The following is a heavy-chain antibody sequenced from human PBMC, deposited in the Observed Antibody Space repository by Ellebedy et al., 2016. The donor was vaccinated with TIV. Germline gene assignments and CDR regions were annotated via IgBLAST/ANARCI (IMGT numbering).Heavy chain of an antibody. CDR1: GYTFSNYY. Sequence: ASVKVSCKASGYTFSNYYLHWVRHPPGQGLEGVGISNPSGGSTSYAQKFQGRVTMTRDTSTKTIYMELSSLRSEYTAVNYCARDNIGIFTGFGFWGQGTLVTVSS. J-gene: IGHJ5*01. CDR3: ARDNIGIFTGFGF. CDR2: SNPSGGST. V-gene: IGHV1-46*01. D-gene: IGHD5-12*01.